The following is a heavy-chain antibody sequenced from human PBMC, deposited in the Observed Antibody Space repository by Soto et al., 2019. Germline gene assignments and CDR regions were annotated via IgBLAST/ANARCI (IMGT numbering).Heavy chain of an antibody. D-gene: IGHD6-13*01. CDR2: IYYSGST. CDR1: GGSISSYY. J-gene: IGHJ4*02. CDR3: ARGDEQQIPNDH. Sequence: SETLSLTCTVSGGSISSYYWSWIRQPPGKGLEWIGYIYYSGSTNYNPSLKSRVTISVDTSKNQFSLKLSSVTAAGTAVYYCARGDEQQIPNDHWGQGTLVTVSS. V-gene: IGHV4-59*01.